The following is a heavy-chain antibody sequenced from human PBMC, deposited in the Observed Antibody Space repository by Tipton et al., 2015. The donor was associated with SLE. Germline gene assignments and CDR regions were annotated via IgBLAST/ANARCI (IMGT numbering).Heavy chain of an antibody. D-gene: IGHD6-19*01. CDR2: ISSSGSTI. V-gene: IGHV3-11*01. Sequence: SLSLSCAVYGGSFSGYYWSWIRQAPGKGLEWVSYISSSGSTIYYADSVKGRFTISRDTAKNSLYLQMNSLRAEATGVYYCARDHSSGPPVFGYWGQGTLVTVSS. CDR3: ARDHSSGPPVFGY. CDR1: GGSFSGYY. J-gene: IGHJ4*02.